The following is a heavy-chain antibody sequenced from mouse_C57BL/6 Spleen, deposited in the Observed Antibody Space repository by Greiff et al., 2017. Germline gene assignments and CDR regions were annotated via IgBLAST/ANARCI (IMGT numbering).Heavy chain of an antibody. Sequence: EVQLQQSGAELVRPGASVKLSCTASGFHIKDYYMHWVKQRPEQGLEWIGRIDPEDGDTEYAPKFQGKATMTADTSSNTAYLQRSSLTSEDTAVYYCTTWSYYGSSHEGYWGQGTTLTVSS. CDR2: IDPEDGDT. J-gene: IGHJ2*01. CDR3: TTWSYYGSSHEGY. CDR1: GFHIKDYY. V-gene: IGHV14-1*01. D-gene: IGHD1-1*01.